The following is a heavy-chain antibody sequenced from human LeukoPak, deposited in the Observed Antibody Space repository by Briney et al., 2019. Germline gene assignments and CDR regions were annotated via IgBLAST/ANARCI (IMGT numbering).Heavy chain of an antibody. CDR3: ARGYSGSYFLSNNWFDP. Sequence: SETLSLTCTVYGVSFSGYYWSWIRQPPGKGLEWIGEINHNGNTNYNPSLKSRVTISVDTSKNQFSLQLNSVTPEDTAVYYCARGYSGSYFLSNNWFDPWGQGTLVTVSS. J-gene: IGHJ5*02. V-gene: IGHV4-34*01. CDR2: INHNGNT. D-gene: IGHD1-26*01. CDR1: GVSFSGYY.